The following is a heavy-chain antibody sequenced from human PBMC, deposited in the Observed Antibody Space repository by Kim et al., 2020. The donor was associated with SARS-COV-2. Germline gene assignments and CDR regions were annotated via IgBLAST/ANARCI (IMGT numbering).Heavy chain of an antibody. CDR3: TTLLRYFDWLAVKYYYYGLHI. CDR2: IKSKTDGGTT. CDR1: GFTFSNAW. J-gene: IGHJ6*02. D-gene: IGHD3-9*01. V-gene: IGHV3-15*01. Sequence: GGSLRLSCAASGFTFSNAWMSWVRQAPGKGLEWVGRIKSKTDGGTTDYAAPVKGRFTISRDDSKNTLYHQMNSLKTEDTAVYYCTTLLRYFDWLAVKYYYYGLHIWGQKTAVTVSS.